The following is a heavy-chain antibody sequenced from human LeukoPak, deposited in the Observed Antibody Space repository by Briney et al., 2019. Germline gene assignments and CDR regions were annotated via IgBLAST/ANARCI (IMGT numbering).Heavy chain of an antibody. CDR1: GFTFSSYA. V-gene: IGHV3-23*01. CDR2: ISGSGGST. Sequence: GGSLRLSCAASGFTFSSYAMSWVRQALGKGLEWVSAISGSGGSTYYADSVKGRFTISRDNAKNSLYLQMNSLRAEDTAVYYCARGSYFDYWGQGTLVTVSS. CDR3: ARGSYFDY. J-gene: IGHJ4*02.